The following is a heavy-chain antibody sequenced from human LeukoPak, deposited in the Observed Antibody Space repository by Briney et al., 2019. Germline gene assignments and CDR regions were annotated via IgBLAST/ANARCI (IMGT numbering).Heavy chain of an antibody. V-gene: IGHV3-33*01. J-gene: IGHJ4*02. Sequence: GGSLRLSCAASGFTFSSYGMHWVRQAPGKGLEWVAVIWYDGSNKYYADSVKGRFTISRDNSKNTLYLQMNSLRAEDTAVYYCARDGYYYDSSGYYYDYWGQGTLVTVSS. CDR2: IWYDGSNK. CDR3: ARDGYYYDSSGYYYDY. CDR1: GFTFSSYG. D-gene: IGHD3-22*01.